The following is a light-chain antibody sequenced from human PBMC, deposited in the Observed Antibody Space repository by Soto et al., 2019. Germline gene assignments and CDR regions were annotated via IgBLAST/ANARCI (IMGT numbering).Light chain of an antibody. CDR3: SAYTARSTLV. J-gene: IGLJ1*01. V-gene: IGLV2-14*01. Sequence: QSALTQPASVSGSAGQSITISCSGTMRDVGAYNLVSWYQQHPGTAPKLIIYEVRNRPSGISSRFSGSRSGNTASLTISGLQPEDEGDHYCSAYTARSTLVFGTGTKLTVL. CDR1: MRDVGAYNL. CDR2: EVR.